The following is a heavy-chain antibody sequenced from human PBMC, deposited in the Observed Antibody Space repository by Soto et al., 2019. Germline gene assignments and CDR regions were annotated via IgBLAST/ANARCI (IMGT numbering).Heavy chain of an antibody. J-gene: IGHJ3*02. CDR3: ARAGYYDSSGNSEAFDI. Sequence: ASVKVSCKASGYTFTSYDINWVRQATGQGLEWMGWMNPNSGNTGYAQKFQGRVTMTRNTSISTAYMELSSLRSEDTAVYYCARAGYYDSSGNSEAFDIWGQGTMVTVSS. CDR2: MNPNSGNT. V-gene: IGHV1-8*01. CDR1: GYTFTSYD. D-gene: IGHD3-22*01.